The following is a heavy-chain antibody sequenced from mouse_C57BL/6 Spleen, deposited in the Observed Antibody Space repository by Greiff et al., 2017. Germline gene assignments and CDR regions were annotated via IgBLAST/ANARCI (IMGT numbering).Heavy chain of an antibody. V-gene: IGHV1-80*01. D-gene: IGHD1-1*02. CDR3: ARINCGGGHWYFDV. CDR2: IYPGDGDT. Sequence: QVQLKQSGAELVKPGASVKISCKASGYAFSSYWMNWVKQRPGKGLEWIGQIYPGDGDTNYNGKFKGKATLTADKSSSTAYMQLSSLTSEDSTVYFCARINCGGGHWYFDVWGTGTTVTVSS. J-gene: IGHJ1*03. CDR1: GYAFSSYW.